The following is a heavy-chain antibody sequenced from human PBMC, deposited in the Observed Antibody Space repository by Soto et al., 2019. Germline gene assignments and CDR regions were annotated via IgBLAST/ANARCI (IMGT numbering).Heavy chain of an antibody. CDR3: ARGYTPSYYYFMDV. V-gene: IGHV1-3*01. CDR1: GYSFTSYD. CDR2: IDAGNGNT. D-gene: IGHD1-20*01. Sequence: ASVKVSCKASGYSFTSYDIHWVRQAPGQRLEWMGWIDAGNGNTKYSQNFQGRVTFSRDTSATTAYMELRSLRSEDTALYYCARGYTPSYYYFMDVWGKGTTVTVSS. J-gene: IGHJ6*03.